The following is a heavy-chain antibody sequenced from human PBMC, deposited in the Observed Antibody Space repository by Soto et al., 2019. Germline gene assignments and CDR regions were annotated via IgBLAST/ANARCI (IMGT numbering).Heavy chain of an antibody. V-gene: IGHV4-31*03. CDR2: ISYSGST. CDR1: GGSISSGGYY. CDR3: ARGVLH. J-gene: IGHJ4*01. Sequence: QVQLQESGPGLVQPSQTLSLTCTVSGGSISSGGYYWSWIRQHPGTGLEWIGHISYSGSTYYNTSLXRXXTISVHPSRNQCSLIVNSVTGAETAVYSCARGVLHWGQGTLVTVSS.